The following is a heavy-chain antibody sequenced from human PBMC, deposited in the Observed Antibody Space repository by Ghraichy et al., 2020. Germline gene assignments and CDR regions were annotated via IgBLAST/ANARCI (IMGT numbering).Heavy chain of an antibody. CDR2: IYYSGNT. D-gene: IGHD6-13*01. V-gene: IGHV4-59*01. J-gene: IGHJ4*02. CDR3: ARSREDIRAAGTAGDY. CDR1: GGSIKSYY. Sequence: TLSLTCTVSGGSIKSYYWSWIRQPPGKGLEWIGYIYYSGNTNYSPSLGSRVTISLDTSKNQFSLKLSSVTAADTAVYYCARSREDIRAAGTAGDYWGQGTLVTVSS.